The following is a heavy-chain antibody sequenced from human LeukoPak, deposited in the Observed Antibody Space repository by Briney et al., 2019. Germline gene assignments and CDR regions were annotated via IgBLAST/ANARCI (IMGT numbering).Heavy chain of an antibody. V-gene: IGHV3-74*01. D-gene: IGHD5-24*01. CDR1: GFTFSSYV. CDR2: ISHDGFI. Sequence: GGSLRLSCAASGFTFSSYVMHWVRRTPGKGLVWVSRISHDGFISYADSAKGRFTISRDNAKNTLILQMNSLRAEDTAVYYCARDWVYKIDYWGRGTLVTVSS. CDR3: ARDWVYKIDY. J-gene: IGHJ4*02.